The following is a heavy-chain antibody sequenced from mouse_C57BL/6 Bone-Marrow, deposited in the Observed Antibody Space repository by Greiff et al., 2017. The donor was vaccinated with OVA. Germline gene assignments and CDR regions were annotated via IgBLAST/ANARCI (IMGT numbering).Heavy chain of an antibody. Sequence: QVHVKQSGPGLVQPSQSLSITCTVSGFSLTSYGVHWVRQSPGKGLEWLGVIWSGGSTDYNAAFISRLSISKDNSKSQVFFKMNSLQADDTAIYYCARRRIHWSYYYAMDYWGQGTSVTVSS. J-gene: IGHJ4*01. CDR3: ARRRIHWSYYYAMDY. CDR1: GFSLTSYG. V-gene: IGHV2-2*01. CDR2: IWSGGST. D-gene: IGHD4-1*01.